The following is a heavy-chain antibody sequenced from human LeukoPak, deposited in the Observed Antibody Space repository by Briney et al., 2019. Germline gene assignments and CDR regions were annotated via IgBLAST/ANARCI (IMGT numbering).Heavy chain of an antibody. Sequence: ASVKVSCKASGYTFTGYYMHWVRRAPGQGLEWMGWINLNSGGTNYAQKFQGRVTMTRDTSISTAYMELSRLRSDDTAVYYCARFRGYFSSTSCYELDVWGQGTTVTVSS. D-gene: IGHD2-2*03. J-gene: IGHJ6*02. CDR2: INLNSGGT. V-gene: IGHV1-2*02. CDR1: GYTFTGYY. CDR3: ARFRGYFSSTSCYELDV.